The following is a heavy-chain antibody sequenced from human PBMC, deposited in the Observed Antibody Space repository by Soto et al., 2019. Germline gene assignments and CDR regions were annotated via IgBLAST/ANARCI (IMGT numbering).Heavy chain of an antibody. J-gene: IGHJ4*02. D-gene: IGHD3-10*01. CDR3: LRDRQGSQHYFDY. V-gene: IGHV3-74*01. CDR1: GFIFSSDW. Sequence: PGGSLRLSCVASGFIFSSDWMHWVRQAPGKGLVWVSRINTDGSDTSYADSVKGRFTISRDNAKNTVYLQMNSLRDEDTAVYYCLRDRQGSQHYFDYWGQRTMVPVSS. CDR2: INTDGSDT.